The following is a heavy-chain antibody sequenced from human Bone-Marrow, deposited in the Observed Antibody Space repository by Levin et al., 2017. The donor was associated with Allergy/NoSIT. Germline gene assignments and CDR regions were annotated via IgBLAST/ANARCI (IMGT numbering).Heavy chain of an antibody. CDR2: IWSDGNNQ. D-gene: IGHD3-9*01. J-gene: IGHJ4*02. Sequence: GESLKISCEASGFTFRNYAMHWVRQAPGKGLEWVAVIWSDGNNQYYAGPVKGRIIISRDNSKNTLYLQMNSLRAEDTGSYYCARDWALTGIDEPTILNDHWGQGTLVTVSS. V-gene: IGHV3-33*01. CDR1: GFTFRNYA. CDR3: ARDWALTGIDEPTILNDH.